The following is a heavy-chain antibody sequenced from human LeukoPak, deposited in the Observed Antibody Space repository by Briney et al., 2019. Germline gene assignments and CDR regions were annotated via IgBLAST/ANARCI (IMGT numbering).Heavy chain of an antibody. CDR1: GDSVSSNSAA. J-gene: IGHJ4*02. CDR2: TYYRSKWYN. D-gene: IGHD6-19*01. Sequence: SQTLSLTCAISGDSVSSNSAAWNWIRQSPSRGLEWLGRTYYRSKWYNDYAVSVKSRITINPDTSKNQFSLQLNSETPEDTAVYYCAREIGSSGWYPGGTLDYWGQGTLVTVSS. V-gene: IGHV6-1*01. CDR3: AREIGSSGWYPGGTLDY.